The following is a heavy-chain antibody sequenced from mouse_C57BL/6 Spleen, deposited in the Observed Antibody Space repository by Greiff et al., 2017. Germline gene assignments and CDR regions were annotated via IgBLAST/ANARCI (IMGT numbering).Heavy chain of an antibody. J-gene: IGHJ4*01. CDR3: ARKWAGSSRYAMDY. V-gene: IGHV1-26*01. Sequence: EVKLQQSGPELVKPGASVKISCKASGYMFTDYYMNWVKQSHGKSLEWIGDINPNNGGTSYNQKFKGKATLTVDKSSSTAYMELRSLTSEDSAVYYCARKWAGSSRYAMDYWGQGTSVTVSS. CDR2: INPNNGGT. D-gene: IGHD1-1*01. CDR1: GYMFTDYY.